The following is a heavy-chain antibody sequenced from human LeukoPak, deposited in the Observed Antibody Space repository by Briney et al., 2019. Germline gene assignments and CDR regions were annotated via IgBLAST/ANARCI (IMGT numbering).Heavy chain of an antibody. CDR3: AKDPHFGDYPYYFDY. CDR2: ISYDGSNK. CDR1: GFSFGNYG. Sequence: PGRSLRLSCAGTGFSFGNYGMHWVRQAPGKGLEWVAVISYDGSNKHYADPVKGRFTISRDNSKNTLYLQMNSLRAEDTAVYYCAKDPHFGDYPYYFDYWGQGTLVTVSS. D-gene: IGHD4-17*01. V-gene: IGHV3-30*18. J-gene: IGHJ4*02.